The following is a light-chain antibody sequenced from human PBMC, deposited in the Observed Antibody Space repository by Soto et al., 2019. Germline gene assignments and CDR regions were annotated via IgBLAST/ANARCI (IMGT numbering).Light chain of an antibody. CDR2: STN. Sequence: QTVVTQEPSFSVSPGGTVTLTCGLSSGSVSTSYYPSWYQQTPGQAPRTLIYSTNTRSSGVPDRFSGSILGSKAALTITGAQADDESDYYCVLYMGSGMRVFGGGTKLTVL. CDR1: SGSVSTSYY. CDR3: VLYMGSGMRV. J-gene: IGLJ3*02. V-gene: IGLV8-61*01.